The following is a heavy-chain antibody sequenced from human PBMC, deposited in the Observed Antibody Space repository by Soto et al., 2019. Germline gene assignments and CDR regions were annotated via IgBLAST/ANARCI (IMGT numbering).Heavy chain of an antibody. CDR1: GFTFSSYG. Sequence: QVQLVESGGGVVQPGRSLRLSCAASGFTFSSYGMHWVRQAPGKGLEWVAVIWYDGSNKYYADSVKGRFTISRDNSKNTLYLQMNSLRAEDTAVYYCARENTVYCSSTSCLYYDYWGQGTLVTVSS. V-gene: IGHV3-33*01. CDR2: IWYDGSNK. D-gene: IGHD2-2*01. J-gene: IGHJ4*02. CDR3: ARENTVYCSSTSCLYYDY.